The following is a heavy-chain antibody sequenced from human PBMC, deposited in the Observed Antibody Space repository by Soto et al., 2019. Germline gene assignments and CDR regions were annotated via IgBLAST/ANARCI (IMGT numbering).Heavy chain of an antibody. CDR1: GGTFSSYT. CDR3: ARDMRHMVATAGFDY. D-gene: IGHD5-12*01. Sequence: GASVKVSCKASGGTFSSYTISWVRQAPGQGLEWMGKIIPILGIANYAQKFQGRVTITADKSTSTAYMELSSLRSEDTALYYCARDMRHMVATAGFDYWGKGTLVTVSS. J-gene: IGHJ4*02. V-gene: IGHV1-69*04. CDR2: IIPILGIA.